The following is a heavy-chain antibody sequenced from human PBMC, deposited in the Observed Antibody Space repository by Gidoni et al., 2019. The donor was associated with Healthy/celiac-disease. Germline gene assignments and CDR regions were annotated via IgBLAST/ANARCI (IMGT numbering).Heavy chain of an antibody. Sequence: EVQLVESGGGLVQPGGYLRLSCSASGFTFSSYAMHWARQAPGKGLEYVSAISSNGGSTYYADSVKGRFTISRDNSKNTLYLQMSSLRAEDTAVYYCVKDLVGTIFGVDHYYYYYMDVWGKGTTVTVSS. J-gene: IGHJ6*03. D-gene: IGHD3-3*01. V-gene: IGHV3-64D*06. CDR3: VKDLVGTIFGVDHYYYYYMDV. CDR2: ISSNGGST. CDR1: GFTFSSYA.